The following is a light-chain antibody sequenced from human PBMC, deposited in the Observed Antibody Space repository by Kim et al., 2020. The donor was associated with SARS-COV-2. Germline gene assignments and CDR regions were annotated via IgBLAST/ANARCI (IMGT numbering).Light chain of an antibody. V-gene: IGLV2-14*03. CDR1: SSDIGSHNY. Sequence: QSALTQPASVSASPGQSITISCTGTSSDIGSHNYVSWYQQHPGKAPKLIIYDVTARPSGTSFRFSGSKSGNTASLTISGLQADDEADYYCSSYATEANLVFGGGTQLTVL. CDR3: SSYATEANLV. CDR2: DVT. J-gene: IGLJ3*02.